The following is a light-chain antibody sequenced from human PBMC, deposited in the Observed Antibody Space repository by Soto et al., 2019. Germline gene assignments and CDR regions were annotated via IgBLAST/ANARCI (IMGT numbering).Light chain of an antibody. J-gene: IGKJ1*01. Sequence: DIQMTQSPSSLSASVGDRVTITRRASQSVSAYLNWYQQRPGTAPRLLIYATSSLQSGVPSRFSATGSGTAFTLTISSLQPEDSATYYCQQSLRAPPTFGQGTKVEIK. CDR2: ATS. V-gene: IGKV1-39*01. CDR1: QSVSAY. CDR3: QQSLRAPPT.